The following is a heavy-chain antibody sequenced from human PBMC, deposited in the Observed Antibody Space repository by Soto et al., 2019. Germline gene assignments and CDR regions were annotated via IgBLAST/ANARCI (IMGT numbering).Heavy chain of an antibody. CDR2: IIPILGIA. V-gene: IGHV1-69*02. D-gene: IGHD1-26*01. J-gene: IGHJ4*02. CDR3: ARGRMSGSYDDY. Sequence: QVQLVQSGAEVKKPGSSVKVSCKASGGTFSSYTISWVRQAPGQGLEWMGRIIPILGIANYAQKFQGRVTITADKSTSTAYRELSSLRSEDTAVYYCARGRMSGSYDDYWGQGTLVTVSS. CDR1: GGTFSSYT.